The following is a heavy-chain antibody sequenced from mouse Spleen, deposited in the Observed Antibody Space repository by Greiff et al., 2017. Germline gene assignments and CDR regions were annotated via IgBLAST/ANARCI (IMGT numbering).Heavy chain of an antibody. V-gene: IGHV1-22*01. D-gene: IGHD4-1*01. CDR3: AREVNWDPFAY. Sequence: DVKLVESGPELVKPGASVKMSCKASGYTFTDYNMHWVKQSHGKSLEWIGYINPNNGGTSYNQKFKGKATLTVNKSSSTAYMELRSLTSEDSAVYYCAREVNWDPFAYWGQGTLVTVSA. CDR2: INPNNGGT. J-gene: IGHJ3*01. CDR1: GYTFTDYN.